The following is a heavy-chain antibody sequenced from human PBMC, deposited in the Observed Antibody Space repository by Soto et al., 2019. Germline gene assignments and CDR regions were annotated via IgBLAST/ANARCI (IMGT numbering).Heavy chain of an antibody. J-gene: IGHJ6*02. D-gene: IGHD6-19*01. CDR3: AKDKGGAVAGKDWVLLYYYGMDV. Sequence: GGSLRLSCAASGFTFDDYAMHWVRQAPGKGLEWVSGISWNSGSIGYADSVKGRFTISRDNAKNSLYLQMNSLRAEDTALYYCAKDKGGAVAGKDWVLLYYYGMDVWGQGTTVTVS. V-gene: IGHV3-9*01. CDR2: ISWNSGSI. CDR1: GFTFDDYA.